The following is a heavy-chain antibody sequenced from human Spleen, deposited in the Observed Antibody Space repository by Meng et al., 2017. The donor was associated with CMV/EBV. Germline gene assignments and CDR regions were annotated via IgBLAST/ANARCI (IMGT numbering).Heavy chain of an antibody. CDR2: MNPNSGNT. D-gene: IGHD3-3*01. V-gene: IGHV1-8*03. CDR3: ARGPTYYDFWSGYSGNYGMDV. Sequence: YDINWARQATGQGLEWMGWMNPNSGNTGYAQKFQGRVTITRNTSISTAYMELSSLRSEDTAVYYCARGPTYYDFWSGYSGNYGMDVWGQGTTVTVSS. CDR1: YD. J-gene: IGHJ6*02.